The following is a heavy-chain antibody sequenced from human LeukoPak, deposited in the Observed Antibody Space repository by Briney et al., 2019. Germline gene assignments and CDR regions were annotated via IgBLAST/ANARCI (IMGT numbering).Heavy chain of an antibody. Sequence: GGSLRLSCAASGFTFSSYGMHWVRQAPGKGLEWVAVISYDGSNKYYADSVKGRFTISRDNSKNTLYLQMNSLRAEDTAVYYCAKFLTRVLFDYGAKEPLVTVSS. CDR1: GFTFSSYG. J-gene: IGHJ4*01. D-gene: IGHD2-2*01. CDR2: ISYDGSNK. CDR3: AKFLTRVLFDY. V-gene: IGHV3-30*18.